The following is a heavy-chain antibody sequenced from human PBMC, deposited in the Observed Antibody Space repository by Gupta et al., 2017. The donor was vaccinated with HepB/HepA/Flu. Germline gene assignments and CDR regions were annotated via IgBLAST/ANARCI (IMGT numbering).Heavy chain of an antibody. V-gene: IGHV3-66*01. CDR2: IYSGGST. CDR3: ARDEAYKGMDV. Sequence: EVQLVESGGGLVQPGGSLRLSCAASGFTVSSNYMTWVRQAPGKGLEWVSIIYSGGSTYYADSVKGRFTISRDNSKNTLYLQMNRLRAEDTAVYYCARDEAYKGMDVWGQGTTVTVSS. J-gene: IGHJ6*02. CDR1: GFTVSSNY. D-gene: IGHD3-16*01.